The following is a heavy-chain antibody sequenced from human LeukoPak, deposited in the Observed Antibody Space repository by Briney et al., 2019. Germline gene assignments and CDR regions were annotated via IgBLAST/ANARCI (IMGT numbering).Heavy chain of an antibody. D-gene: IGHD3-22*01. J-gene: IGHJ4*02. CDR1: GFTFSSYG. CDR3: AKEEDYYDSSGPPPRVDFDY. CDR2: IRYDGSNK. V-gene: IGHV3-30*02. Sequence: QPAGSLRLSCAASGFTFSSYGMHWVRQAPGKGLEWVAFIRYDGSNKYYADSVKGRFTISRATSKNTLYLQMNSIRAEATAVYYSAKEEDYYDSSGPPPRVDFDYWGQGTLVTVSS.